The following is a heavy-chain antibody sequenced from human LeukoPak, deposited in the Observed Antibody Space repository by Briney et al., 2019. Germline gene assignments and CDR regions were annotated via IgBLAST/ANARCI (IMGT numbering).Heavy chain of an antibody. Sequence: SVKVSCKASGGTFSSYAISWVRQAPGQGLEWMGRIIPILGIANYAQKFQGRVTITADKSTSTVYMELSSLRSEDTAVYYCARDMEMATIFDYWGQGTLVTVSS. D-gene: IGHD5-24*01. V-gene: IGHV1-69*04. CDR2: IIPILGIA. CDR1: GGTFSSYA. CDR3: ARDMEMATIFDY. J-gene: IGHJ4*02.